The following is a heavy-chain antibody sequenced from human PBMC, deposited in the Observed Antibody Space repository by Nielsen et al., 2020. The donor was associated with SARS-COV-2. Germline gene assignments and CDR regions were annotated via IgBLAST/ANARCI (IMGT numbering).Heavy chain of an antibody. Sequence: GESLKISCQGSGYSFTSYWIAWVRQVPGKGLELMGMIYPADSDTRYSPSFQGQATISGDRSSIAYLQWASLKASETAMYYCARRLEPYSPAAFDIWGQGTMVTVSS. CDR1: GYSFTSYW. D-gene: IGHD2-15*01. CDR2: IYPADSDT. J-gene: IGHJ3*02. CDR3: ARRLEPYSPAAFDI. V-gene: IGHV5-51*01.